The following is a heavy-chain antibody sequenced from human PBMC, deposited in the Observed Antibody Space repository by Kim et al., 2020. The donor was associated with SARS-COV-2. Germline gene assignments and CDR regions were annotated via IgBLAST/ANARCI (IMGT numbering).Heavy chain of an antibody. CDR3: ARVGGYSGYDVGY. Sequence: YEQKFQGKVTMTRDTSTSTVYMELSSLRSEDTAVYYCARVGGYSGYDVGYWGQGTLVTVSS. D-gene: IGHD5-12*01. V-gene: IGHV1-46*01. J-gene: IGHJ4*02.